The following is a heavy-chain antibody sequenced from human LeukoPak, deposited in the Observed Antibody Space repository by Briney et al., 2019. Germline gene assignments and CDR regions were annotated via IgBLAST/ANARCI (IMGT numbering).Heavy chain of an antibody. V-gene: IGHV4-34*01. J-gene: IGHJ5*02. CDR1: GGSFSGYY. CDR3: ARMDSGSYFNWFAP. D-gene: IGHD1-26*01. CDR2: INHSGST. Sequence: SETLSLTCAVYGGSFSGYYWSWIRQPPGKGLEWIGEINHSGSTNYSPSLKSRVTISVETSKNQFALKVSSVTAADTAVYYCARMDSGSYFNWFAPWGQGTLVTVSS.